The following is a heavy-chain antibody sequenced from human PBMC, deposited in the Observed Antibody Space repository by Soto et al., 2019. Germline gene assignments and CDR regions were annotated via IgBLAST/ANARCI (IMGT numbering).Heavy chain of an antibody. CDR2: ISTSGHV. CDR3: ARDNNDFWSLYPLALDD. CDR1: GGSLSKYY. J-gene: IGHJ4*02. Sequence: SETLSLTCSVSGGSLSKYYWSWIRQPAGKGLEWIGRISTSGHVVSKVSLRSRLTMSVDMSNNHFSLKLTSVPAADTAVYYCARDNNDFWSLYPLALDDWGQGALVT. D-gene: IGHD3-3*01. V-gene: IGHV4-4*07.